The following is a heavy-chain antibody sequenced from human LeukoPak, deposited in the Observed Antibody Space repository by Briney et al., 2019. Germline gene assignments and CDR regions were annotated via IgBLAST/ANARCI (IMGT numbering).Heavy chain of an antibody. CDR3: AHRRHSSSWYDY. CDR2: IYWHDAK. D-gene: IGHD6-13*01. CDR1: GFSLNTSEVG. V-gene: IGHV2-5*01. Sequence: SGPTLVNPTQTLTLTCTFSGFSLNTSEVGVGWIRQPPGKALERLAIIYWHDAKRYSPSLKSRLTITKDTSKNQVVLTMTNMDPVDTATYYCAHRRHSSSWYDYWGQGTLVTVSS. J-gene: IGHJ4*02.